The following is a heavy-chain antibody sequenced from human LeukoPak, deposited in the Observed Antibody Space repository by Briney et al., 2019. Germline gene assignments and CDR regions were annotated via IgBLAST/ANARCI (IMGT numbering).Heavy chain of an antibody. CDR1: GFKFEDYG. CDR2: INWSGTNI. D-gene: IGHD3-22*01. J-gene: IGHJ6*03. Sequence: GGSLRLSCVGSGFKFEDYGMNWVRQVPGKGLECVSGINWSGTNIGYADSVKGRFTISRDNAKNALYLQMNSLRAEDTALYFCARQYTDSRDWYFYYIDVWGKGTTVIVSS. V-gene: IGHV3-20*04. CDR3: ARQYTDSRDWYFYYIDV.